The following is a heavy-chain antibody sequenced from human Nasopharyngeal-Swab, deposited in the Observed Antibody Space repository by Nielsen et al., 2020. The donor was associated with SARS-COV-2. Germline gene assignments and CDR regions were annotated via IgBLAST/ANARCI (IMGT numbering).Heavy chain of an antibody. V-gene: IGHV4-39*01. D-gene: IGHD4-17*01. CDR2: VYYSGST. Sequence: SETLSLTCTVSGGSMRVNSYFWGWIRQPPGKGLEWIGSVYYSGSTYYNPSLKSRVSMSVDKSKNQFSLKLSSVTAADTAVYYCARPTAVSSSDAFDIWGQGTMVTVSS. J-gene: IGHJ3*02. CDR1: GGSMRVNSYF. CDR3: ARPTAVSSSDAFDI.